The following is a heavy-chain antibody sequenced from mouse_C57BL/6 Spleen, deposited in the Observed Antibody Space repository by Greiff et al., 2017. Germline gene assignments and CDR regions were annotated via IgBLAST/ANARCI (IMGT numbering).Heavy chain of an antibody. CDR1: GYTFTSYW. CDR2: IHPNSGST. Sequence: QVHVKQPGAELVKPGASVKLSCKASGYTFTSYWMHWVKQRPGQGLEWIGMIHPNSGSTNYNEKFKSKATLTVDKSSSTAYMQLSSLTSEDSAVYYCAGTYGYAMDYWGQGTSVTVSS. V-gene: IGHV1-64*01. D-gene: IGHD1-1*02. J-gene: IGHJ4*01. CDR3: AGTYGYAMDY.